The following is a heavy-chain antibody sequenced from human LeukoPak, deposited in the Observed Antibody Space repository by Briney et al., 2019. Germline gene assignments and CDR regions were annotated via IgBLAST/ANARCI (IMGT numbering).Heavy chain of an antibody. CDR2: IHPGGST. CDR3: ARAPDRIRFDP. V-gene: IGHV4-34*01. D-gene: IGHD1-14*01. J-gene: IGHJ5*02. CDR1: GGSLRADF. Sequence: SETLSLTCAVYGGSLRADFWRWIRQPPGKGLEWIGGIHPGGSTKYNPSLESRVTISVDTSKNQFSLRLTSVTAADTAVYYCARAPDRIRFDPWGQGALVTVSS.